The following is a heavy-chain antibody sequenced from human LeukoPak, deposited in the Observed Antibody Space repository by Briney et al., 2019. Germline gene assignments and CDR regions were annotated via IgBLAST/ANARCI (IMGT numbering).Heavy chain of an antibody. J-gene: IGHJ5*02. Sequence: NPGGSLRLSCAASEFVFSDYYMSWVRQAPGKGLEWVSYISSGGSTIYYADSVKGRFTISRDNAKNSLYLQMNSLRAEDTAVYYCAREMGADYGSGTFLDLWGQGNMVTVSS. V-gene: IGHV3-11*01. D-gene: IGHD3-10*01. CDR3: AREMGADYGSGTFLDL. CDR2: ISSGGSTI. CDR1: EFVFSDYY.